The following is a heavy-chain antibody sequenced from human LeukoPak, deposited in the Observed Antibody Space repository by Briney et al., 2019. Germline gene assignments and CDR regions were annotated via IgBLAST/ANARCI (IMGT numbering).Heavy chain of an antibody. Sequence: GASVKLSCKASGYTFTNYGISWVRQAPGQGLEWMGSITAYNGNKNYAHKLQGRVTMTTDTSTSTAYMELRSLRSDDTAVYYCARAGEEWSNFLYYFDYWGQGTLVTVSS. CDR3: ARAGEEWSNFLYYFDY. V-gene: IGHV1-18*01. CDR2: ITAYNGNK. CDR1: GYTFTNYG. D-gene: IGHD3-3*01. J-gene: IGHJ4*02.